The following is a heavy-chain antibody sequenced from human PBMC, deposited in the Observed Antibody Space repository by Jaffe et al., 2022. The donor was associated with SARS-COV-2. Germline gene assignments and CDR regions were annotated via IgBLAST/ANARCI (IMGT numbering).Heavy chain of an antibody. V-gene: IGHV4-61*02. CDR1: GGSISSGSYC. CDR3: ARAAQPTVLNYYYGMDV. J-gene: IGHJ6*02. CDR2: IYTTGST. D-gene: IGHD4-4*01. Sequence: QVQLQESGPGLVKPSQTLSLTCTVSGGSISSGSYCWTWIRQPAGKGLEWIGRIYTTGSTNYNPSLKSRVTISVDTSKNQFSLKLSSVTAADTAVYYCARAAQPTVLNYYYGMDVWGQGTTVTVSS.